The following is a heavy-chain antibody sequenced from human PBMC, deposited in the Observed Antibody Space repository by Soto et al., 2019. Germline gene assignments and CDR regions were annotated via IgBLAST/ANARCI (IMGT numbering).Heavy chain of an antibody. J-gene: IGHJ6*03. V-gene: IGHV1-8*01. CDR3: ARASRRDHLSSSYYYYYMDV. CDR1: GYTFTSYD. CDR2: MNPNSGNT. D-gene: IGHD1-26*01. Sequence: ASVKVSCKASGYTFTSYDINWVRQATGQGLGLMGWMNPNSGNTGYAQKFQGRVTMTRNTSISTAYMELSSLRSEDTAVYYCARASRRDHLSSSYYYYYMDVWGKGTTVTVSS.